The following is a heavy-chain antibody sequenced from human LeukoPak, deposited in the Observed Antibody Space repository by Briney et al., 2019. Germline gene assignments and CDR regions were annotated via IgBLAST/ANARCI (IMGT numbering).Heavy chain of an antibody. CDR1: GFTFSSYS. CDR2: ISSSSSYI. Sequence: GGSLRLSCAASGFTFSSYSMNWVRQAPGKGPEWVSSISSSSSYIYYADSVKGRFTISRDNAKNSLYLQMNSLRAEDTAVYYCARDRASYDSSGYYYARGQGTLVTVSS. V-gene: IGHV3-21*01. J-gene: IGHJ4*02. CDR3: ARDRASYDSSGYYYA. D-gene: IGHD3-22*01.